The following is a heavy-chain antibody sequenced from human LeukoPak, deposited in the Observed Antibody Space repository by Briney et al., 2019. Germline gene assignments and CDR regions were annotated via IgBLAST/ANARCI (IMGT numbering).Heavy chain of an antibody. CDR1: GFTFNNYA. D-gene: IGHD3-10*01. J-gene: IGHJ4*02. V-gene: IGHV3-23*01. CDR2: ISDSGGTT. CDR3: ARSLWFGEFPGAGGFDY. Sequence: GGSLRLSCAASGFTFNNYAMNWVRQAPGKGLEWVSGISDSGGTTYYADSAKGRFTISRDNSKHTLYLQMNTLRAEDTAVYYCARSLWFGEFPGAGGFDYWGQGTLVTVSS.